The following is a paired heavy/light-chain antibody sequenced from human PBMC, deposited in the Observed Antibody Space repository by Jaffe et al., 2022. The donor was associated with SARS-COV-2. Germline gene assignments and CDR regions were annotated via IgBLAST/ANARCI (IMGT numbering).Heavy chain of an antibody. D-gene: IGHD6-6*01. Sequence: EVQLVESGGGLVKPGGSLRLSCAASGFTFSNAWMTWVRQAPGKGLEWVGRIKSKADGGTSDYGAPVKGRFSISRDDSKNTLYLQANSLNAGDTAVYYCTTTRYMYTSSSAYWGQGILVTVSS. CDR1: GFTFSNAW. J-gene: IGHJ4*02. CDR3: TTTRYMYTSSSAY. V-gene: IGHV3-15*01. CDR2: IKSKADGGTS.
Light chain of an antibody. CDR1: QSVLNSSNKKNY. V-gene: IGKV4-1*01. Sequence: DIVMTQSPDSLAVSLGERATINCKSSQSVLNSSNKKNYLAWYQQRPGQPPKLLIYWASTRESGVPDRFSGSGSGTDFTLTISSLQAEDVAVYYCQQYYTPPYTFGQGTELEIK. J-gene: IGKJ2*01. CDR2: WAS. CDR3: QQYYTPPYT.